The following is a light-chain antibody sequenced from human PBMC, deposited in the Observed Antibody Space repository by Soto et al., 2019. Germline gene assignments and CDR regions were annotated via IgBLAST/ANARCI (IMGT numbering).Light chain of an antibody. CDR2: DAS. Sequence: EVVMMQSPATLSVSPGERATLSCRASQSVTSNYLAWYQQKPGQAPRLLIYDASDRATGIPARFSGSGSGTEFTLTISSLQSEDFAVYYCQQYNNWPRTFGQGTKVDIK. CDR1: QSVTSN. J-gene: IGKJ1*01. V-gene: IGKV3-15*01. CDR3: QQYNNWPRT.